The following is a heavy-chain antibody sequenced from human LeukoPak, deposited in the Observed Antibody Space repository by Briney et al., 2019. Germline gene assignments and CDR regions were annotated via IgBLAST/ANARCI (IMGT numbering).Heavy chain of an antibody. Sequence: SETLSLTCTVSGYSISSGYYWSWIRQPPGKGLEWIGEINHSGSTNYNPSLKSRVTISVDTSKNQFSLKLSSVTAADTAVYYCARRSYVLRFLEWLLKDYMDVWGKGTTVTVSS. CDR3: ARRSYVLRFLEWLLKDYMDV. D-gene: IGHD3-3*01. CDR1: GYSISSGYY. CDR2: INHSGST. V-gene: IGHV4-38-2*02. J-gene: IGHJ6*03.